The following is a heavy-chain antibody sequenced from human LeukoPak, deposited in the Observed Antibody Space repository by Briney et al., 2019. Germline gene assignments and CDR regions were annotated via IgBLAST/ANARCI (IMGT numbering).Heavy chain of an antibody. Sequence: PGGSLRLSCAASGFTFSSYSMNWVRQAPGKGLEWVSYISSSSSTIYYADSVKGQFTISRDNAKNSLYLQMNSLRAEDTAVYYCAREPVAQPFDYWGQGTLVTVSS. J-gene: IGHJ4*02. CDR3: AREPVAQPFDY. V-gene: IGHV3-48*01. D-gene: IGHD6-19*01. CDR1: GFTFSSYS. CDR2: ISSSSSTI.